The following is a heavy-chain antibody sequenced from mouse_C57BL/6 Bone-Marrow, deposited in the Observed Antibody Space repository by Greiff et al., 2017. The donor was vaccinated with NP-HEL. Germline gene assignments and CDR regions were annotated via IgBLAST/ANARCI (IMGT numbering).Heavy chain of an antibody. CDR2: ISSGGSYT. Sequence: EVKLQESGGDLVKPGGSLKLSCAASGFTFSSYGMSWVRQTPDKRLEWVATISSGGSYTYYPDSVKGRFTISRDNAKNTLYLQMSSLKSEDTAMYYCARSPYDYDAHYFDYWGQGTTLTVSS. CDR1: GFTFSSYG. V-gene: IGHV5-6*01. CDR3: ARSPYDYDAHYFDY. D-gene: IGHD2-4*01. J-gene: IGHJ2*01.